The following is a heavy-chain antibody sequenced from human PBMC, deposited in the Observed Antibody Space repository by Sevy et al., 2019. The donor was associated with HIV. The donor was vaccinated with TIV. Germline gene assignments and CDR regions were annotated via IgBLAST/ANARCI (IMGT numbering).Heavy chain of an antibody. CDR2: ISGSSGTI. V-gene: IGHV3-48*01. Sequence: GGSLRLSCAASGFTFSTYSMNWVRQAPGRGLEWLSYISGSSGTIYYADSVKGRFTISRDNAKNSLFLQMNTLRAEDTAVYYCARVLQYYDLHYCDSWGQGTLVTVSS. CDR3: ARVLQYYDLHYCDS. D-gene: IGHD3-3*01. CDR1: GFTFSTYS. J-gene: IGHJ4*02.